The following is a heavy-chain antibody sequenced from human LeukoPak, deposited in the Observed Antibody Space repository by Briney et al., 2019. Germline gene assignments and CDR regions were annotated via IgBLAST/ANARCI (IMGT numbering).Heavy chain of an antibody. Sequence: SQTLSLTCTVSGGSISSGGYYWSWIRQPPGKGLEWIGYIYHSGSTYYNPSLKSRVTISVDRSKNQFSLKLSSVTAADTAVYYCARDRWAGSRGFDYWGQGTLVTVSS. D-gene: IGHD4-23*01. V-gene: IGHV4-30-2*01. CDR2: IYHSGST. J-gene: IGHJ4*02. CDR3: ARDRWAGSRGFDY. CDR1: GGSISSGGYY.